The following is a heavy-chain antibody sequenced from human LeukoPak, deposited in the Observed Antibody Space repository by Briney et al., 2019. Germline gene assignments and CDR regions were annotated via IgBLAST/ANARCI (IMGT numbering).Heavy chain of an antibody. CDR1: GDSVSSNSAA. V-gene: IGHV6-1*01. D-gene: IGHD6-19*01. J-gene: IGHJ6*02. CDR3: ARSYRSSGWYYYYYYYGMDV. Sequence: SQTLSLTCAISGDSVSSNSAAWNWIRQSPSRGLEWLRRTYYRAKRYHDYAVFVKSRITINPDTSKNQFSLQLNSVTAEATDVYYCARSYRSSGWYYYYYYYGMDVWGQGTTVTVSS. CDR2: TYYRAKRYH.